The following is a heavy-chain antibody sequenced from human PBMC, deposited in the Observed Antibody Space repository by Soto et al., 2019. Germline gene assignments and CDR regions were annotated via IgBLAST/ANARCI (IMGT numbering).Heavy chain of an antibody. CDR3: AREEFEDGRGHFDY. V-gene: IGHV3-30-3*01. D-gene: IGHD3-22*01. Sequence: GGSLRLSCAASGFTFSTSVMHWVRQAPGKGLEWMAIISYGGVNKYYADSVKGRFTISRDISESTLYLQMNSLRTEDTAVYYCAREEFEDGRGHFDYCGQGTLVTVSS. J-gene: IGHJ4*02. CDR2: ISYGGVNK. CDR1: GFTFSTSV.